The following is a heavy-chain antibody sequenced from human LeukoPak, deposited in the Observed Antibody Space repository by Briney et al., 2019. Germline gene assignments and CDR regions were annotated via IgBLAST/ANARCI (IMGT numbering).Heavy chain of an antibody. Sequence: PGGSLRLSCAASGFTFRNYLMIWVRQAPGKGLEWLGNIKGDGSEKRYADSVRGRFTISRDNAQTSLYLQMNSLRAEDTAVYYCARASDPWLQLTWGQGTLVTVSS. CDR2: IKGDGSEK. J-gene: IGHJ5*02. CDR3: ARASDPWLQLT. CDR1: GFTFRNYL. V-gene: IGHV3-7*05. D-gene: IGHD5-24*01.